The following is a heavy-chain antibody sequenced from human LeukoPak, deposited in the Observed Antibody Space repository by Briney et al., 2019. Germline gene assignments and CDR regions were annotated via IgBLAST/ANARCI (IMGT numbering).Heavy chain of an antibody. CDR1: GGSFSGYY. D-gene: IGHD2-2*01. CDR3: ARVGDIVVVPPAGGSGFAP. V-gene: IGHV4-34*01. J-gene: IGHJ5*02. Sequence: PSETLSLTCADYGGSFSGYYWSWICQPPGKGLEWIGEINHSGSTNYNPSLKSRVTISVDTSKNQFSLKLSSVTAADTAVYYCARVGDIVVVPPAGGSGFAPWGQGTLVTVSS. CDR2: INHSGST.